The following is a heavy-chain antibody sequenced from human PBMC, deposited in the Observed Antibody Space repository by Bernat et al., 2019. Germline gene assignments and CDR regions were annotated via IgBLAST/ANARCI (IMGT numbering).Heavy chain of an antibody. J-gene: IGHJ4*02. Sequence: QVRLVESGGGVVQPGRSLRLSCAASGFSFSSYAMYWVRQAPGKGLEWVAVISYDGSNKYYADSVKGRFTISRDSSKNTVYLQMNTLRADDTAVYYCAREKSDDYDSSGYLYYWGQGSLVTVSS. CDR1: GFSFSSYA. D-gene: IGHD3-22*01. CDR2: ISYDGSNK. V-gene: IGHV3-30-3*01. CDR3: AREKSDDYDSSGYLYY.